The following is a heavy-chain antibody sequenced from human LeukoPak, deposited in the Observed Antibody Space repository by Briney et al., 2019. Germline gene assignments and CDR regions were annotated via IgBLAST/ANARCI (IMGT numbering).Heavy chain of an antibody. CDR1: GGSISSGGYS. J-gene: IGHJ5*02. Sequence: SQTLSLTCAVSGGSISSGGYSWSWIRQPPGKGLEWIGEINHSGSTNYNPSLKSRVTISVDTSKNQFSLKLSSVTAADTAVYYCARHLGSGYYNWFDPWGQGTLVTVSS. CDR3: ARHLGSGYYNWFDP. D-gene: IGHD3-3*01. CDR2: INHSGST. V-gene: IGHV4-30-2*01.